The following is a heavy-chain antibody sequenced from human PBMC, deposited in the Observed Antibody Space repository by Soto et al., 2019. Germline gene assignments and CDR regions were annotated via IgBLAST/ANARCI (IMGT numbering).Heavy chain of an antibody. V-gene: IGHV3-30*18. J-gene: IGHJ4*02. Sequence: GGSLGLSCAASGFTFSSYGMHWVRQAPGKGLEWVAVISYDGSNKYYADSVKGRFTISRDNSKNTLYLQMNSLRAEDTAVYYCAKGRNVVVVAATEKYFDYWGQGTLVTVSS. CDR1: GFTFSSYG. CDR3: AKGRNVVVVAATEKYFDY. CDR2: ISYDGSNK. D-gene: IGHD2-15*01.